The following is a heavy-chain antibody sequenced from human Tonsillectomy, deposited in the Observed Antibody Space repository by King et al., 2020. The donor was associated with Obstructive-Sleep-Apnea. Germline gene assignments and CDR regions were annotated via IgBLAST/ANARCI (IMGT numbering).Heavy chain of an antibody. V-gene: IGHV3-7*01. Sequence: VQLVDSGGGLVQPGGSLRLSCAASGFIFSNYWMNWVRQAPGKGLEWVANVKEDGSEKYYVDSVKGRFTITRDNAKNSLYLQMNSLRAKETAVYYCARDKGFTGCCSGGRCHGDFDYWGQGTLVTVSS. D-gene: IGHD2-15*01. CDR3: ARDKGFTGCCSGGRCHGDFDY. CDR2: VKEDGSEK. J-gene: IGHJ4*02. CDR1: GFIFSNYW.